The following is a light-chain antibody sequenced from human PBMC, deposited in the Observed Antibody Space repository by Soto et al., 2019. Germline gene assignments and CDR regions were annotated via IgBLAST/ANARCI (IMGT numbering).Light chain of an antibody. V-gene: IGLV2-23*01. CDR3: CSYAGSSTLYV. Sequence: QSVLTQPASVSGSTGQSITISCTGTSSDFGSYNLVSWYQQHPGKAPKLMIYEGSKRPSGVSNRFSGSKSGNTASLTISGLQAEDEADYYCCSYAGSSTLYVFGTGTKVTVL. J-gene: IGLJ1*01. CDR2: EGS. CDR1: SSDFGSYNL.